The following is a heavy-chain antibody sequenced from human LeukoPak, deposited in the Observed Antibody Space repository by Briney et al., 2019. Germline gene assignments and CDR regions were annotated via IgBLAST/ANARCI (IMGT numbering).Heavy chain of an antibody. V-gene: IGHV3-30*04. CDR1: GFTFSSYA. CDR2: ISYDGSDK. Sequence: PGRSLRLSCAASGFTFSSYAMHWVRQAPGKGLEWVAVISYDGSDKYYADSVKGRFTISRDISKNTLYLQMSSLRPEDTAVYYCARGGSYYVGDRSKPDYWGQGTLVTVSS. J-gene: IGHJ4*02. D-gene: IGHD1-26*01. CDR3: ARGGSYYVGDRSKPDY.